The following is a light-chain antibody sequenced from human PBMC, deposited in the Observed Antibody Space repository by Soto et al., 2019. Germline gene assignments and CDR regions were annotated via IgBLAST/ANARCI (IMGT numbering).Light chain of an antibody. CDR3: SSYTSTMTNV. V-gene: IGLV2-14*03. CDR2: DVV. J-gene: IGLJ1*01. CDR1: SSDVGGFNS. Sequence: TSSDVGGFNSVSWYQLRPGTAPKLILYDVVDRPSGVSYRFSGPKSGNTASLTISGLQAADEADYFCSSYTSTMTNVFGSVSKVTVL.